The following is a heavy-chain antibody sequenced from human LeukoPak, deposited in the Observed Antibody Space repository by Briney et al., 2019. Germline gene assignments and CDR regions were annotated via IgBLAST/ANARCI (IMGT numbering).Heavy chain of an antibody. V-gene: IGHV3-30*18. CDR1: GITFSNYG. D-gene: IGHD6-19*01. J-gene: IGHJ6*02. CDR3: AKRSMYASGWYGMDV. CDR2: ISYDGSKK. Sequence: GRSLRLSCAASGITFSNYGMHWVRQAPGKGLEWVAVISYDGSKKYYADSVKGRFTISRDNSKNTLYLEMNSLRAEDTAVYYCAKRSMYASGWYGMDVWGQGTTVTVSS.